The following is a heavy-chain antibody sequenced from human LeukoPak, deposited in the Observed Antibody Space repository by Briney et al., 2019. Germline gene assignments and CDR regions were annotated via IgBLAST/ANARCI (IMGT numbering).Heavy chain of an antibody. J-gene: IGHJ4*02. D-gene: IGHD1-14*01. CDR1: GFTFSSYA. CDR2: ISGSGGST. CDR3: ARGPRTNFDY. V-gene: IGHV3-23*01. Sequence: GGSLRLSCAASGFTFSSYAMSWVRQAPGKGLEWVSAISGSGGSTYYADSVKGRFTISRDNAKNSLYLQMNSLRAEDTAVYYCARGPRTNFDYWGQGTLVTVSS.